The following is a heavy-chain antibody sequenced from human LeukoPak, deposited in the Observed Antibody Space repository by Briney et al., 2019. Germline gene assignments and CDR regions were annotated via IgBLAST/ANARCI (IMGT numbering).Heavy chain of an antibody. Sequence: PGRSLRLSCAASGFTFSSYGMHWVRQAPGKGLEWVAVISYDGSNKYYADSVKGRFTISRDNSKNTLYLQMNSLRAEDTAVYYCARDLSSSSFGPMDVWGQGTTVTVSS. CDR3: ARDLSSSSFGPMDV. J-gene: IGHJ6*02. CDR2: ISYDGSNK. V-gene: IGHV3-30-3*01. CDR1: GFTFSSYG. D-gene: IGHD6-13*01.